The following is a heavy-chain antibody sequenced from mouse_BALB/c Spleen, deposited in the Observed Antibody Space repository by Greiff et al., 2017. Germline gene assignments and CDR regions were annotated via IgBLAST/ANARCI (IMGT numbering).Heavy chain of an antibody. D-gene: IGHD1-1*01. CDR3: ARDNGYYGSRYEYYFDY. CDR1: GFSLTSYG. Sequence: VQLQESGPGLVAPSQSLSITCTVSGFSLTSYGVHWVRQPPGKGLEWLGVIWAGGSTNYNSALMSRLSISKDNSKSQVFLKMNSLQTDDTAMYYCARDNGYYGSRYEYYFDYWGQGTTLTVSS. CDR2: IWAGGST. V-gene: IGHV2-9*02. J-gene: IGHJ2*01.